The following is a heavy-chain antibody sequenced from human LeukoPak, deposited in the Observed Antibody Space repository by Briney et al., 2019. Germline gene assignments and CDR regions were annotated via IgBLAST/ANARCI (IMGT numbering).Heavy chain of an antibody. J-gene: IGHJ6*03. CDR1: GFTFSSYA. Sequence: PGGSLRLSCAASGFTFSSYAMHWVRQAPGKGLEWVAVISYDGSNKCYADSVKGRFTISRDNSKNTLYLQMNSLRAEDTAVYYCARAYSGRYGLGYYYMDVWGKGTTVTISS. V-gene: IGHV3-30*04. CDR3: ARAYSGRYGLGYYYMDV. CDR2: ISYDGSNK. D-gene: IGHD1-26*01.